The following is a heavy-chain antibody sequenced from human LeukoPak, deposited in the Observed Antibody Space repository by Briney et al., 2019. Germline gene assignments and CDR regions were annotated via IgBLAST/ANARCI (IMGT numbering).Heavy chain of an antibody. CDR3: ARDNGGTGWVH. Sequence: GGSLRLSCTVSGFTFNTFWMSWVRQAPGKGPEWVANIKQDGGEKQYVDSVKGRFTIFRDNVESSLYLQMNSLRVEDTAVYYCARDNGGTGWVHWGEGTLVTVSS. V-gene: IGHV3-7*05. CDR1: GFTFNTFW. J-gene: IGHJ4*02. D-gene: IGHD6-19*01. CDR2: IKQDGGEK.